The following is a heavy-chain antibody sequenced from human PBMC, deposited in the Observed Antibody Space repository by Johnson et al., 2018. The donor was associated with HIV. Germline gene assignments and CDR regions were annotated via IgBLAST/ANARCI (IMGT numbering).Heavy chain of an antibody. CDR2: ISYDASNK. D-gene: IGHD5-12*01. Sequence: QVQLVESGGGVVQPGRSLRLSCAASRFTLSSFAMHWVRQAPGKGLEWVAVISYDASNKYYADSVKGRFTISRDNSKTTLYLQMNSLRAEDTAVYYCAKDRWLRLPGAEFFCDIWGQGTMVTVSS. J-gene: IGHJ3*02. V-gene: IGHV3-30*04. CDR3: AKDRWLRLPGAEFFCDI. CDR1: RFTLSSFA.